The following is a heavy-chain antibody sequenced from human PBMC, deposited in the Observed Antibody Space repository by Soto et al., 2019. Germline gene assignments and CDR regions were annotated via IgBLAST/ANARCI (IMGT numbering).Heavy chain of an antibody. V-gene: IGHV4-30-2*01. Sequence: QLQLQESGSGLVKPSQTLSLTCAVSGGSISSGGYSWSWIRQPPGKGLEWIGYIYHSGSTYYNPSLKSRVTIXXXGXXNPFSLKLSSVTAADTAVYYCARAHYGDYGYGMDVWGQGTTVTVSS. D-gene: IGHD4-17*01. CDR1: GGSISSGGYS. CDR2: IYHSGST. CDR3: ARAHYGDYGYGMDV. J-gene: IGHJ6*02.